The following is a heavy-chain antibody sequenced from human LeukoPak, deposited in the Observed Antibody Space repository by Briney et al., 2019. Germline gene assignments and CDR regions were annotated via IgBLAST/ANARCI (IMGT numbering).Heavy chain of an antibody. CDR3: AKVLSELPGGWFDP. Sequence: PGGTLRLSCAASGFTFSSYGMSWVRQAPGKGLEWVSAISGSGGSTYYADSVKGRFTISRDNSKNTLYLQMNSLRAEDTAVYYCAKVLSELPGGWFDPWGQGTLVTVSS. J-gene: IGHJ5*02. CDR2: ISGSGGST. V-gene: IGHV3-23*01. CDR1: GFTFSSYG. D-gene: IGHD1-26*01.